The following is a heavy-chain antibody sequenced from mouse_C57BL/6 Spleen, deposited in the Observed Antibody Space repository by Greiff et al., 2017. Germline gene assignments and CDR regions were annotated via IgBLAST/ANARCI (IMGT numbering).Heavy chain of an antibody. J-gene: IGHJ1*03. CDR2: IDPSDSET. CDR3: ARSYSGHFDV. Sequence: QVQLKQPGAELVRPGSSVKLSCKASGYTFTSYWMHWVKQRPIQGLEWIGNIDPSDSETHYNQKFKDKATLTVDKSSSTAYMQLSSLTSEDSAVYYCARSYSGHFDVWGTGTTVTVSS. V-gene: IGHV1-52*01. CDR1: GYTFTSYW. D-gene: IGHD2-10*01.